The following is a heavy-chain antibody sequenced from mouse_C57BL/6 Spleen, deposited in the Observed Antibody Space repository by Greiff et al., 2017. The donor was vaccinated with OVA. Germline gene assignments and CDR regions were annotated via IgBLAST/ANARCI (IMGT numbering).Heavy chain of an antibody. J-gene: IGHJ1*03. D-gene: IGHD1-1*01. CDR3: ARNGITTVVATNWYFDV. CDR1: GFSLTSYG. CDR2: IWSGGST. V-gene: IGHV2-2*01. Sequence: VHLVESGPGLVQPSQSLSITCTVSGFSLTSYGVHWVRQSPGKGLAWLGVIWSGGSTDYNAAFISRLSISKDNSKSQVFFKMNSLQADDTAIYYCARNGITTVVATNWYFDVWGTGTTVTVSS.